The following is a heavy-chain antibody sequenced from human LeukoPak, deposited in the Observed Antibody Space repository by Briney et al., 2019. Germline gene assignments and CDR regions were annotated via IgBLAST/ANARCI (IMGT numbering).Heavy chain of an antibody. D-gene: IGHD2-15*01. CDR2: INPSGGST. CDR1: GYTFTSYY. CDR3: ARDICSGGSCYSHWFDP. J-gene: IGHJ5*02. V-gene: IGHV1-46*01. Sequence: ASVKVSCKASGYTFTSYYMHWVRHAPGQGLEWMGIINPSGGSTSYAQKFQGRVTMTRDMSTSTVYMELSSLRSEDTAVYYCARDICSGGSCYSHWFDPWGQGTLVTVSS.